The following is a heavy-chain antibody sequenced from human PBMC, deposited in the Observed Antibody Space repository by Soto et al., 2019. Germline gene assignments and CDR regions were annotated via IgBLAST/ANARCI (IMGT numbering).Heavy chain of an antibody. D-gene: IGHD2-8*02. CDR1: GSTFSGSA. CDR3: TRLVDTPGGNGMDV. V-gene: IGHV3-73*02. CDR2: IRSKANSYAT. Sequence: EVQLVESGGGLVQPGGSLKLSCAASGSTFSGSAMHGVRQASGKGLEWVGRIRSKANSYATIYAASVKGRVTISRDDSKNTAYLQMNSLKTEDTAVYYCTRLVDTPGGNGMDVWGQGTTVTVSS. J-gene: IGHJ6*02.